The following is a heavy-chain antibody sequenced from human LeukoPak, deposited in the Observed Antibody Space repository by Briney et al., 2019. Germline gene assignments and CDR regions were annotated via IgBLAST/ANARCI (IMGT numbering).Heavy chain of an antibody. CDR3: ARDQGPLYDSSGYYYPIDY. Sequence: GASVKVSCKASSYTFTSYGISWVRQAPGQGLEWMGWISAYNGNTNYAQKLQGRVTMTTDTSTSTAYMELRSLRSDDTAVYYCARDQGPLYDSSGYYYPIDYWGQGTLVTVSS. V-gene: IGHV1-18*01. D-gene: IGHD3-22*01. CDR2: ISAYNGNT. CDR1: SYTFTSYG. J-gene: IGHJ4*02.